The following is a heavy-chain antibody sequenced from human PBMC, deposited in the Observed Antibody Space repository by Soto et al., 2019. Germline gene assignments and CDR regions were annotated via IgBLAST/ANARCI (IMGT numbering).Heavy chain of an antibody. J-gene: IGHJ4*02. V-gene: IGHV3-21*01. CDR3: ARVAY. CDR1: GFPFSRVS. Sequence: AESQRIACEASGFPFSRVSMNWVRQVPGKGLAWVASISSASSETWYADSVKGRFIISRDNAQNSLFLQMNTLRPEDSAIYYCARVAYWGPGTQVPGSS. CDR2: ISSASSET.